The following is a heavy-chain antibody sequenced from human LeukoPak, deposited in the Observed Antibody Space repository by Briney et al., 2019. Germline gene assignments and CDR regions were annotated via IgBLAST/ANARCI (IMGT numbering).Heavy chain of an antibody. CDR1: GFTFSSYA. J-gene: IGHJ3*02. D-gene: IGHD5-24*01. CDR3: ARGEIPGAFDI. V-gene: IGHV3-64*01. CDR2: ISSNGGST. Sequence: GGSLRLSCAASGFTFSSYAMHWVRQAPGKGLEYVSAISSNGGSTYYANSVKGRFTISRDNSKNTLYLQVGSLRAEDMAVYYCARGEIPGAFDIWGQGTMVTVSS.